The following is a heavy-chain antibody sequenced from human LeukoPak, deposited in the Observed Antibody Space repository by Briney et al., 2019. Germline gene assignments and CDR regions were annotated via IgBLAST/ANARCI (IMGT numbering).Heavy chain of an antibody. Sequence: SETLSLTCTVSGGSISNYYWCWIRQPPGKGLECIGYIYHSGSTSYNPSLKSRVTISVDTSKNQFSLKLRSVTAADTAVYYCAREVGLGMYNWFDPWGQGTLVTVSS. D-gene: IGHD3-16*01. CDR3: AREVGLGMYNWFDP. J-gene: IGHJ5*02. V-gene: IGHV4-59*01. CDR1: GGSISNYY. CDR2: IYHSGST.